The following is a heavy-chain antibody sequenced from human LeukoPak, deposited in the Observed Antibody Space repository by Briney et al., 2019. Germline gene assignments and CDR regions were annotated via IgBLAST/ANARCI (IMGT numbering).Heavy chain of an antibody. CDR2: ISYDGSER. CDR3: TKGTTGTPFDY. CDR1: GFTFSSFG. J-gene: IGHJ4*02. Sequence: GRSLRLSCAASGFTFSSFGMHWVRQAPGKGLEWVAVISYDGSERHYADSVKGRFAISRDKSENTLHLQMNSLRTEDTAVYCCTKGTTGTPFDYWGQGILVTVSS. V-gene: IGHV3-30*18. D-gene: IGHD1-1*01.